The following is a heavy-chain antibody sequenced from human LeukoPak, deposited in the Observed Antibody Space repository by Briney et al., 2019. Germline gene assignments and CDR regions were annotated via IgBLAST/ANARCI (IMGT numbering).Heavy chain of an antibody. D-gene: IGHD3-10*01. Sequence: PSETLSLTCTVSGGSISSYYWSWIRQPPGKGLEWIGYIFYSGNTYYNPSLKSRVTISVDTSKNQFSLKLSSVTAVDTAVYYCARPGRYYGPGSYNFDYWGQGTLVTVSS. CDR1: GGSISSYY. CDR3: ARPGRYYGPGSYNFDY. CDR2: IFYSGNT. J-gene: IGHJ4*02. V-gene: IGHV4-59*12.